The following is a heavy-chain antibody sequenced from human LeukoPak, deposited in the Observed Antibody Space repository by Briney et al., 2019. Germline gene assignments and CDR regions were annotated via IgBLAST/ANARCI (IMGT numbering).Heavy chain of an antibody. CDR2: INPNSGGT. D-gene: IGHD6-19*01. V-gene: IGHV1-2*02. Sequence: GASVKVSCKASGYTFTGYYMRWVRQAPGQGLEWMGWINPNSGGTNYAQKFQGRVTMTRDTSISTAYMELSRLRSDDTAVYYCARDKVDSSGWDYWGQGTLVTVSS. CDR1: GYTFTGYY. CDR3: ARDKVDSSGWDY. J-gene: IGHJ4*02.